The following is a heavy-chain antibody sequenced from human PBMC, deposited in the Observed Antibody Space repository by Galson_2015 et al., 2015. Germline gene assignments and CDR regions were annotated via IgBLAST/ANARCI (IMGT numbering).Heavy chain of an antibody. CDR2: INAGNGNT. CDR1: GSIFTSYG. J-gene: IGHJ4*02. V-gene: IGHV1-3*01. Sequence: SVKVSCKASGSIFTSYGMHWVRQAPGQRLEWMGWINAGNGNTKYSQKFQGRVTITRDTSASTAYMELSSLTSEHTAVYYCARDSAVTPAYWGQGTLVAVSS. D-gene: IGHD6-19*01. CDR3: ARDSAVTPAY.